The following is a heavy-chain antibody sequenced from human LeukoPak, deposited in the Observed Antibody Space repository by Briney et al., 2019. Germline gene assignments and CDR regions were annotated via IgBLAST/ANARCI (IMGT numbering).Heavy chain of an antibody. Sequence: SVKVSCKTSGGTFSSYAISWVRQAPGQGLEWMGRIIPIFGTANYAQKFQGRVTITTDESTSTAYMELRSLRSEDTAVYYCARDGYSGYDLYYWGQGTLVTVSS. J-gene: IGHJ4*02. V-gene: IGHV1-69*05. CDR2: IIPIFGTA. CDR1: GGTFSSYA. CDR3: ARDGYSGYDLYY. D-gene: IGHD5-12*01.